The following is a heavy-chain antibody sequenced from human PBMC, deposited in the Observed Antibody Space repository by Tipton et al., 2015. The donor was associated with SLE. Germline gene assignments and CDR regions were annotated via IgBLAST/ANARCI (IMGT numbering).Heavy chain of an antibody. V-gene: IGHV4-59*12. CDR1: GGSISSYY. Sequence: LRLSCTVSGGSISSYYWSWIRQPPGKGREWIGYIYYSGSTNYNPSLKSRVTISVDTSKNQFSLKLSSVTAADTAVYYCARGLYDILTGYYFDYWGRGTLVTVSS. CDR2: IYYSGST. CDR3: ARGLYDILTGYYFDY. J-gene: IGHJ4*02. D-gene: IGHD3-9*01.